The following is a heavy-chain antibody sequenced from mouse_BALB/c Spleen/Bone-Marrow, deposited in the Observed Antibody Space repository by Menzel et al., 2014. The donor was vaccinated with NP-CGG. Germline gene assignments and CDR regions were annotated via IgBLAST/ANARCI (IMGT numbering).Heavy chain of an antibody. CDR1: GFNIKDTY. CDR2: IDPANGNT. V-gene: IGHV14-3*02. D-gene: IGHD1-2*01. CDR3: ATYYCGYYFDY. Sequence: VQLQQSGAELVKPGASVKLSCTASGFNIKDTYMHWVKQRPEQGLEWIGRIDPANGNTKYDPKFQGKATITADTSSNTAYLQLSSLTSEDTAVYYCATYYCGYYFDYWGQGTTLTVSS. J-gene: IGHJ2*01.